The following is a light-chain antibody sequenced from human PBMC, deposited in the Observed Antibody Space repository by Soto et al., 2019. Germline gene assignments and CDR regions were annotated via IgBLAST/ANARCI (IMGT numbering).Light chain of an antibody. J-gene: IGLJ3*02. Sequence: QSVLTQPPSVSEAPRQRVTISCSGSSSNIGNNAVNWYQQLPGKAPKLLIYHDDMLPSGVSDRFSGSKSGTSASLAISGLLSEDEADYYCATWDDSLNGHVFGGGTQLTVL. CDR3: ATWDDSLNGHV. CDR2: HDD. CDR1: SSNIGNNA. V-gene: IGLV1-36*01.